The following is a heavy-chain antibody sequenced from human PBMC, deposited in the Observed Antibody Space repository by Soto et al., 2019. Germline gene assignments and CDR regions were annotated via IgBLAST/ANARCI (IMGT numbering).Heavy chain of an antibody. Sequence: SQAVSLTCAICGYRVSSNGASCTWIRQSPSRGLEWLGRTYYRSKWYNDYAVSVKSRITINPDTSKNQFSLQLNSVTPEDTAVYYCARDRTTGTNWFDPWGQGTLVTVSS. V-gene: IGHV6-1*01. D-gene: IGHD1-1*01. CDR1: GYRVSSNGAS. J-gene: IGHJ5*02. CDR2: TYYRSKWYN. CDR3: ARDRTTGTNWFDP.